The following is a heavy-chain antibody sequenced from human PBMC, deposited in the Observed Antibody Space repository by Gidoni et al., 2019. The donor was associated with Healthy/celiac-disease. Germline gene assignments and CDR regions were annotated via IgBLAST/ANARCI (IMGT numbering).Heavy chain of an antibody. J-gene: IGHJ3*02. V-gene: IGHV4-34*01. CDR3: ARATPDYYDSSGYYYVI. CDR1: GGSFSGYY. CDR2: INHSGST. D-gene: IGHD3-22*01. Sequence: QVQLQQWGAGLLKPSETLSLTCAVYGGSFSGYYWSWIRQPPGKGLEWIGEINHSGSTNYNPSLKSRVTISVDTSKNQFSLKLSSVTAADTAVYYCARATPDYYDSSGYYYVIWGQGTMVTVSS.